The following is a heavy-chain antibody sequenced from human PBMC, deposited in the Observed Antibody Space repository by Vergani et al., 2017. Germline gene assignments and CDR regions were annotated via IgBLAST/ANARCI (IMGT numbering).Heavy chain of an antibody. CDR1: GYTFTSYY. J-gene: IGHJ6*04. D-gene: IGHD3-3*01. Sequence: QVQLVQSGAEVKKPGASVKVSCKASGYTFTSYYMHWVRQAPGQGLEWMGIINPSGGSTSYAQKFQGRVTMTRDTSTSPVYMELSSLRAEDTAVYYCARQDYDWWSGAETMDGWGKGTTVTVSA. CDR2: INPSGGST. V-gene: IGHV1-46*03. CDR3: ARQDYDWWSGAETMDG.